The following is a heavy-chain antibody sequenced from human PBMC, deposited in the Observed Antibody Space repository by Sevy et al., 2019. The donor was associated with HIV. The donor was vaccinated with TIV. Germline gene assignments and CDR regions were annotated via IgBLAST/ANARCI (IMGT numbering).Heavy chain of an antibody. CDR1: GGSISSYY. V-gene: IGHV4-59*01. Sequence: SETLSLTCTVSGGSISSYYWSWIRQPPGKGLEWIGYIDYSGSTNYNPSLKSRVTISVDTSKNQFSLKLSSVTAADTAVYYCASGYYGSGSYFFQHWGQGTLVTVSS. CDR3: ASGYYGSGSYFFQH. J-gene: IGHJ1*01. D-gene: IGHD3-10*01. CDR2: IDYSGST.